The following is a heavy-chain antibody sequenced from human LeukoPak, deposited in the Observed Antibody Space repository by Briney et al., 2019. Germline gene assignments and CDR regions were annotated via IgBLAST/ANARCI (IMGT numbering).Heavy chain of an antibody. Sequence: SEALSLTCTVSGGSISSYYWSWIRQPPGKGLEWIGYIYSSGYSYYNPSLKSRVTMSVDTSKNQFSLKVSSVTAADTAVYYCARAVGDSGYGRYFDYWGQGTLVAVSS. CDR2: IYSSGYS. CDR1: GGSISSYY. V-gene: IGHV4-59*01. CDR3: ARAVGDSGYGRYFDY. J-gene: IGHJ4*02. D-gene: IGHD5-12*01.